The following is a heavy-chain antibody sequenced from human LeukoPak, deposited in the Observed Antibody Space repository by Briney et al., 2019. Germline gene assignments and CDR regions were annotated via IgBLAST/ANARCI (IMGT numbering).Heavy chain of an antibody. CDR1: GFTFSSYS. CDR3: ARHRGSSLFVDY. V-gene: IGHV3-21*04. D-gene: IGHD1-26*01. CDR2: ISSSSSYI. J-gene: IGHJ4*02. Sequence: PGGSLRLSCAASGFTFSSYSMNWVRQAPGKGLEWVSSISSSSSYIYYADSVKGRFTISRDNSKNTLYLQMSSLRAEDTAVYFCARHRGSSLFVDYWGQGTLVTVSS.